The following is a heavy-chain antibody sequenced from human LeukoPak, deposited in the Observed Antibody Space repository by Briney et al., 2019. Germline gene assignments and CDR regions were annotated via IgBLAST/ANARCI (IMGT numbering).Heavy chain of an antibody. V-gene: IGHV3-53*01. CDR3: AKDSGGWYPPDY. J-gene: IGHJ4*02. D-gene: IGHD2-15*01. Sequence: GGSLRLSCAASGFTVSSNYMSWVRQAPGKGLEWVSVIYSGGSTYYADSVKGRFTISRDNSKNTLYLQMNSLRAEDTAVYYCAKDSGGWYPPDYWGQGTLVTVSS. CDR2: IYSGGST. CDR1: GFTVSSNY.